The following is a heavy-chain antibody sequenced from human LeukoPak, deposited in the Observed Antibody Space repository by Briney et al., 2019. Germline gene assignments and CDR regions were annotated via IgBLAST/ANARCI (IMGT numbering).Heavy chain of an antibody. CDR2: IRYDGNIQ. D-gene: IGHD6-19*01. CDR1: GFNFKYFG. Sequence: PGGSLRLSCAASGFNFKYFGMDWVRQAPGKGLEWVAGIRYDGNIQWYGDSMKGRFTISRDNSKNTVYLQMNSLRAEDTAVYYCARAIRGIAVAATAIDYWGQGTLVTVSS. J-gene: IGHJ4*02. CDR3: ARAIRGIAVAATAIDY. V-gene: IGHV3-33*01.